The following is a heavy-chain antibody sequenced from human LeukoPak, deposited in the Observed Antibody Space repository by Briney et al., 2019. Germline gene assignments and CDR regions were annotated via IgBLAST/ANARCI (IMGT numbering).Heavy chain of an antibody. J-gene: IGHJ4*02. CDR3: ASRSFQVGNAWNPERD. Sequence: PGGSLRLSCAASGFTFTNYWMSWVRQTPGKGLQWVATIKQDGSEKYYVDSVKGRFTISRDNAKKSLSLQMNSLTAEDTAVYYCASRSFQVGNAWNPERDWGQGTLVTVSS. CDR1: GFTFTNYW. D-gene: IGHD1-1*01. CDR2: IKQDGSEK. V-gene: IGHV3-7*01.